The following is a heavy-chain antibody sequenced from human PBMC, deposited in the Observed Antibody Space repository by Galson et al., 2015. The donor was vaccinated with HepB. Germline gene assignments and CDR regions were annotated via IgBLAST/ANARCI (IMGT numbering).Heavy chain of an antibody. CDR3: ASDLVTMVRGRTSYYFDY. Sequence: SVKVSCKASGYTFTSYAMNWVRQAPGQRLEWMGWIIASYGKAKYSQKFQGRVTITRDTSTSTAYMELSSLRSEDTAVYYCASDLVTMVRGRTSYYFDYWGQGTLVTVSS. J-gene: IGHJ4*02. D-gene: IGHD3-10*01. V-gene: IGHV1-3*01. CDR1: GYTFTSYA. CDR2: IIASYGKA.